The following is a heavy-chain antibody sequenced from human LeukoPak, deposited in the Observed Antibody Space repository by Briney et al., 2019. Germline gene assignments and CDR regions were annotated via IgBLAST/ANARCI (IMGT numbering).Heavy chain of an antibody. J-gene: IGHJ3*02. V-gene: IGHV1-18*01. CDR1: GYTFTSYG. CDR3: AIPQTTAAAAGDAFDI. D-gene: IGHD6-13*01. Sequence: GASVKVSCKASGYTFTSYGISWVRQAPGQGLEWMGWISAYNGNTNYAQKLQGRVTMTTDTSTSTAYMELSSLRSEDTAVYYCAIPQTTAAAAGDAFDIWGQGTMVTVSS. CDR2: ISAYNGNT.